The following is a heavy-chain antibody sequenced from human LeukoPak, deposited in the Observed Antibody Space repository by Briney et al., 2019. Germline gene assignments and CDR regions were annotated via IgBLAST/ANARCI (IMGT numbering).Heavy chain of an antibody. V-gene: IGHV4-34*01. D-gene: IGHD3-16*01. CDR1: GGTFSGYY. CDR3: ARDEYAYGGRTHPYFFDY. CDR2: INHSGST. Sequence: SETLSLTCAVYGGTFSGYYWSWIRQPPGKGLEWIGEINHSGSTNYNPSLKSRVTISVDTSKNQFSLTLSSVTAADTAMYYCARDEYAYGGRTHPYFFDYWGQGTLVTVSS. J-gene: IGHJ4*02.